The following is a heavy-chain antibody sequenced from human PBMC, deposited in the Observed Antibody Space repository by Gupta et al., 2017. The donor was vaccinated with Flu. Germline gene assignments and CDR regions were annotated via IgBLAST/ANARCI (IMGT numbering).Heavy chain of an antibody. J-gene: IGHJ6*03. CDR2: FSYDGYNR. Sequence: QAPGKGLEWVAVFSYDGYNRYYADSVKGRFTISRDNSKNTLYQQMNSLRPEDTAVYYCAKAETGGYYYFYMDVWGKGTTVTVSS. D-gene: IGHD7-27*01. CDR3: AKAETGGYYYFYMDV. V-gene: IGHV3-30*18.